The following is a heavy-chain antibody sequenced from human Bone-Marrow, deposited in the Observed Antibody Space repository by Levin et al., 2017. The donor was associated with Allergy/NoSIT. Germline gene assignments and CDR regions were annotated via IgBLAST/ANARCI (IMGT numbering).Heavy chain of an antibody. D-gene: IGHD1-1*01. CDR3: ARDLDGAGRYFDL. J-gene: IGHJ2*01. V-gene: IGHV1-24*01. CDR2: FDPERGEA. CDR1: GYTATALS. Sequence: GGSLKISCEVSGYTATALSMHWVRQAPGKGLEWMGGFDPERGEAVYARKFHGRVTMTEDSYTDKAYMELGSLKSEDTAVYFCARDLDGAGRYFDLWGRGTLVTVSS.